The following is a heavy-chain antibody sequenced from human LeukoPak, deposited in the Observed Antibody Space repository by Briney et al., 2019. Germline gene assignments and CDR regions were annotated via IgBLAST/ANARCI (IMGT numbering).Heavy chain of an antibody. D-gene: IGHD2-2*01. CDR1: GFNFSDFY. Sequence: PGGSLRLSCAASGFNFSDFYMSWIRQAPGKGLEWLSSISLSGSTITYAASVKGRVTVSRDNAKTSLFLQMNSLRADDTAVYYCARGASCSSTTCYFDYWGQGTLVTVSS. CDR3: ARGASCSSTTCYFDY. J-gene: IGHJ4*02. V-gene: IGHV3-11*01. CDR2: ISLSGSTI.